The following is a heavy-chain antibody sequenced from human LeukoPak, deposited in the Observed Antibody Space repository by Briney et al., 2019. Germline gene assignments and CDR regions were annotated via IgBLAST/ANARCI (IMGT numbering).Heavy chain of an antibody. J-gene: IGHJ6*03. Sequence: SETLSLTCAVYGGSFSGYYWSWIRQPPGKGLEWIGEINHSGSTNYNPSLKSRVTISVDTSKNQFSLKLSSVTAADTAVYYCARLLQDIVVVPAEYYMDVWGKGTTVTISS. CDR1: GGSFSGYY. CDR3: ARLLQDIVVVPAEYYMDV. D-gene: IGHD2-2*01. CDR2: INHSGST. V-gene: IGHV4-34*01.